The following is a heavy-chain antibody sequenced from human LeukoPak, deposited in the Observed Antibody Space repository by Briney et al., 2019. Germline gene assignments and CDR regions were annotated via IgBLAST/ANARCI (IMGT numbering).Heavy chain of an antibody. CDR3: ARVLRYFDWSLDY. V-gene: IGHV4-34*01. J-gene: IGHJ4*02. CDR1: GGSFSGYY. CDR2: INHSGST. D-gene: IGHD3-9*01. Sequence: SETLSLTCAVYGGSFSGYYWSWIRQPSGKGLEWIGEINHSGSTNYNPSLKSRVTISVDTSKNQFSLKLSSVTAADTAVYYCARVLRYFDWSLDYWGQGTLVTVSS.